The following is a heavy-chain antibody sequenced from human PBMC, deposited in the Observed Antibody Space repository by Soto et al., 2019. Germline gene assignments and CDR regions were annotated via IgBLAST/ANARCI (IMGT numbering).Heavy chain of an antibody. CDR1: GFPFSSYA. Sequence: GGSLRLSCAASGFPFSSYAMSWVRQAPGKGLEWVSAISGSGGSTYYADSVKGRFTISRDNSKNTLYLQMNSLRAEDTAVYYCAKDRKGIVPAARDAFDIWGQGTMVTVSS. J-gene: IGHJ3*02. CDR2: ISGSGGST. V-gene: IGHV3-23*01. CDR3: AKDRKGIVPAARDAFDI. D-gene: IGHD2-2*01.